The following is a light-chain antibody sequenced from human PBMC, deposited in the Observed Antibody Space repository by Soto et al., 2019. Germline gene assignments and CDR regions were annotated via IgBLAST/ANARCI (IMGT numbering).Light chain of an antibody. Sequence: DIQMTQSPSTLSASVGDRITITCRASQSIGSWLAWYQQKPGKAPNLLIYKASSLESGVPSRFSGSGSGTEFTVTISSLQPEDFATYYCQQFNSYPWTVGQGTKVEIK. CDR1: QSIGSW. V-gene: IGKV1-5*03. J-gene: IGKJ1*01. CDR2: KAS. CDR3: QQFNSYPWT.